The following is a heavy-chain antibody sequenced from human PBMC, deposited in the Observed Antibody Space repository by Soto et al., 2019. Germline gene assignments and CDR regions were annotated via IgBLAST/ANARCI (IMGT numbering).Heavy chain of an antibody. J-gene: IGHJ6*02. CDR2: ISSSSSTI. CDR1: GFTFSSYS. D-gene: IGHD2-15*01. CDR3: ARGYCGGGSCARFRTDDYYYYYGMDV. Sequence: PGGSLRLSCVVSGFTFSSYSMNWVRQAPGQGLEWVSYISSSSSTIYYADSVKGRFTISRDDAKNSLYLQMNSLRDEDTAVYYCARGYCGGGSCARFRTDDYYYYYGMDVWGQGTTVTVSS. V-gene: IGHV3-48*02.